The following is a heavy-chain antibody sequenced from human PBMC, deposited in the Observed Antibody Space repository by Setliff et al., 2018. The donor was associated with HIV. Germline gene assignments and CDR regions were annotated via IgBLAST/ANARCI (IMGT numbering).Heavy chain of an antibody. Sequence: SETLSLTCTVSGGSISSGSYYWSWIRQPAGKGLEWIGRIFSSGSTNYNPSLKSRVTISVDTSKNQSSLKVSSVTAADTAVYYCAREDGPYYFDSWGQGTLVTVSS. V-gene: IGHV4-61*02. CDR1: GGSISSGSYY. CDR3: AREDGPYYFDS. CDR2: IFSSGST. J-gene: IGHJ4*02.